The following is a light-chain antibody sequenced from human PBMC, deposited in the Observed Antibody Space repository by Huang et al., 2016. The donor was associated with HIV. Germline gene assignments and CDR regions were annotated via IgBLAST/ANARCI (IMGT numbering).Light chain of an antibody. V-gene: IGKV2-28*01. CDR3: MQALQTTWT. J-gene: IGKJ1*01. CDR1: QSLLHSNGYTY. Sequence: DIVMTQSPLSLPVTPGEPASIYCRSSQSLLHSNGYTYLDWYLQKPGQSPQLLIYLGSNRASGVPDRFSGSGSGTDFTLKISRVEAEDVGVYYCMQALQTTWTFGQGTKVEIK. CDR2: LGS.